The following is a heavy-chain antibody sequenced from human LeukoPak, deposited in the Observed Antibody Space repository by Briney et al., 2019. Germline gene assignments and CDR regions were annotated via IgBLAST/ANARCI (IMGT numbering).Heavy chain of an antibody. CDR1: GFTFDDYA. J-gene: IGHJ4*02. CDR2: ISWNSGSI. V-gene: IGHV3-9*01. D-gene: IGHD2-15*01. Sequence: GRPLRLSCAASGFTFDDYAMHWVRQAPGKGLEWVSGISWNSGSIGYADSVKGRFTTSRDNAKNSLYLQMNSLRAEDTALYYCAKERTSGYFDYWGQGTLVTVSS. CDR3: AKERTSGYFDY.